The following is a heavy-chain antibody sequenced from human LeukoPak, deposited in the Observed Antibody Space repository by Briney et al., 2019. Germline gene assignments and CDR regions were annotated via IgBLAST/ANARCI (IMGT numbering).Heavy chain of an antibody. CDR1: GFTFSSYS. V-gene: IGHV3-21*01. J-gene: IGHJ4*02. CDR3: ARGYSSSWSIFDY. Sequence: GGSLRLSCAASGFTFSSYSMNWVRQAPGKGLEWGSSISSSSSYIYYADSVKGRFTISRDNAKNSLYLQMNSLRAEDTAVYYCARGYSSSWSIFDYWGQGTLVTVSS. CDR2: ISSSSSYI. D-gene: IGHD6-13*01.